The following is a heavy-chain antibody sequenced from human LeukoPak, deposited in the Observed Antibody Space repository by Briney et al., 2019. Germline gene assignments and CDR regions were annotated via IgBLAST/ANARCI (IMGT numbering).Heavy chain of an antibody. V-gene: IGHV4-39*07. Sequence: PSETLSLTCTVSGGSISSTSYYWGWIRQPPGKGLEWIGSISYSGTTYYNPSLKSRVTISVDTSKNQFSLKLNSLTAADTAVYYCARDPDFWSGYYNFDYWGQGTLVTVSS. J-gene: IGHJ4*02. CDR2: ISYSGTT. CDR3: ARDPDFWSGYYNFDY. D-gene: IGHD3-3*01. CDR1: GGSISSTSYY.